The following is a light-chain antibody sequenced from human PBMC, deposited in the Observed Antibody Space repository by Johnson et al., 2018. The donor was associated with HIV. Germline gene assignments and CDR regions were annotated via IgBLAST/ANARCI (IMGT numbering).Light chain of an antibody. Sequence: QSLLTQPPSVSAAPGQKVTISCYGSSSNIGNNYVSWYQQLPGTAPKLLIYENNKRPSGIPDRFSGSKSGTSATLGITGLQTGDEADYYCVTWHTGLSADVFGTGTKVTVL. CDR1: SSNIGNNY. CDR2: ENN. V-gene: IGLV1-51*02. J-gene: IGLJ1*01. CDR3: VTWHTGLSADV.